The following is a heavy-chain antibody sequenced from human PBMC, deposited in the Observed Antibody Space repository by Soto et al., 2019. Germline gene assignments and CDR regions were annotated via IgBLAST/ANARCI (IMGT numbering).Heavy chain of an antibody. Sequence: QVQLQQSGPGLVKPSQTLSLTCAISGDSVSSNTVAWNWIRQSPSRGLEWLGRTYYRSKWYDDYAESVKSRITINPDTSKNQFSLHLNSVTLEDTAVYYCAMSWFGHQVHWFDSWGQGTLVTVSS. D-gene: IGHD3-16*01. CDR1: GDSVSSNTVA. J-gene: IGHJ5*01. CDR3: AMSWFGHQVHWFDS. CDR2: TYYRSKWYD. V-gene: IGHV6-1*01.